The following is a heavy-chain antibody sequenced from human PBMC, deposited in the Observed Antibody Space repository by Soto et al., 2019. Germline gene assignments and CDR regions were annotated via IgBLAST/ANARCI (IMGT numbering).Heavy chain of an antibody. D-gene: IGHD2-15*01. CDR1: GYIFNIYG. V-gene: IGHV1-18*01. CDR3: ARTYCSGGSCYSPWFDP. Sequence: ASVKVSCKASGYIFNIYGITWVRQAPGQGLEWMGWIGGYNGNTNYAQKLQDRVTMTTDTSTTTAYMELRSLRSDDTAVYYCARTYCSGGSCYSPWFDPWGQGTLVTVSS. CDR2: IGGYNGNT. J-gene: IGHJ5*02.